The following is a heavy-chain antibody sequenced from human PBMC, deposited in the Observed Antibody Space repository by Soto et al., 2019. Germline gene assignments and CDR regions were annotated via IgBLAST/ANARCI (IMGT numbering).Heavy chain of an antibody. Sequence: PVKVSCKASGGTFSSYTISWVRQAPGQGLEWMGRIIPILGIANYAQKFQGRVTITADKSTSTAYMELSSLRSEDTAVYYCARDRLGSSLSAFDIWGQGTMVTVSS. V-gene: IGHV1-69*04. D-gene: IGHD6-13*01. CDR2: IIPILGIA. CDR3: ARDRLGSSLSAFDI. J-gene: IGHJ3*02. CDR1: GGTFSSYT.